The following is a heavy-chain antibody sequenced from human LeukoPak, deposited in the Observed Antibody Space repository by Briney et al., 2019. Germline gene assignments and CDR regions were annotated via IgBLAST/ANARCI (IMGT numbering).Heavy chain of an antibody. CDR2: INPNSGGT. D-gene: IGHD3-3*01. CDR3: ARITIFGVADHAFDI. CDR1: GYTFTGYY. J-gene: IGHJ3*02. Sequence: ASVKVSCKASGYTFTGYYMHWVRQAPGQGLEWMGWINPNSGGTNYAQKFQGRVTMTRDTSISTAYMEPSRLRSDDTAVYYCARITIFGVADHAFDIWGQGTMVTVSS. V-gene: IGHV1-2*02.